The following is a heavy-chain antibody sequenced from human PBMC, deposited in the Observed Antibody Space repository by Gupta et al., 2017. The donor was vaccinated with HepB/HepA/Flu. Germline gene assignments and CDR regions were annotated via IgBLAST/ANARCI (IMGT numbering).Heavy chain of an antibody. Sequence: EVQLVESGGGLVQPGGSLRLSCAASGFTFSSYWLSWVRQAPGKGLEWVANRKQDGSEKYYVDSVKGRFTISRDNAKNSLYLQMNSLRAEDTAVYYCARDRSYWYFDLWGRGTLVTVSS. CDR1: GFTFSSYW. CDR2: RKQDGSEK. V-gene: IGHV3-7*01. J-gene: IGHJ2*01. CDR3: ARDRSYWYFDL.